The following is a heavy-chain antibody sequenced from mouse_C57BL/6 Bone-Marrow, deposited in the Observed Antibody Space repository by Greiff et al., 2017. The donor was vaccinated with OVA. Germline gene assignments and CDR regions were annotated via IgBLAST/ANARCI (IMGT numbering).Heavy chain of an antibody. V-gene: IGHV1-64*01. D-gene: IGHD2-4*01. CDR2: IHPNSGST. CDR1: GYTFTSYW. Sequence: QVQLQQPGAELVKPGASVKLSCKASGYTFTSYWMHWVKQRPGQGLEWIGMIHPNSGSTNYNEKFKSKATLTVDKSSSTAYMQISSLTSEDSAVYYWTRPYDYDWDYYAMDYWGQGTSVTVSS. J-gene: IGHJ4*01. CDR3: TRPYDYDWDYYAMDY.